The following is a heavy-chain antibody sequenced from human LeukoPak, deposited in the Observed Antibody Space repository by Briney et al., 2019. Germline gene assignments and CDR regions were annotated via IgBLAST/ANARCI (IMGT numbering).Heavy chain of an antibody. J-gene: IGHJ5*02. Sequence: AETLSLTCTVSGDSISRYFWSWIRQPAGKGLEWIGRVDPGGTTYYNPSLKSRVTMSVDSSKNQLSLKLSSVTAADTAVYFCARALQVFGVDYNWFDPWGQGTLVTVSS. CDR1: GDSISRYF. V-gene: IGHV4-4*07. D-gene: IGHD3-3*01. CDR3: ARALQVFGVDYNWFDP. CDR2: VDPGGTT.